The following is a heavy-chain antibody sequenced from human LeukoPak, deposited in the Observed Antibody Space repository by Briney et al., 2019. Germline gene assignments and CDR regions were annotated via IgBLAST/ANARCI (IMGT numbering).Heavy chain of an antibody. CDR2: ISGSGGST. Sequence: GGSLRLSCAASGFTFSSYAMSWVRQAPGKGLEWVSAISGSGGSTYYADSVKGRFTISRDNSKNTLYLQMNSLRAEDTAVYYCANDIAAAGIARGALYYYGMDVWGQGTTVTVSS. V-gene: IGHV3-23*01. D-gene: IGHD6-13*01. J-gene: IGHJ6*02. CDR3: ANDIAAAGIARGALYYYGMDV. CDR1: GFTFSSYA.